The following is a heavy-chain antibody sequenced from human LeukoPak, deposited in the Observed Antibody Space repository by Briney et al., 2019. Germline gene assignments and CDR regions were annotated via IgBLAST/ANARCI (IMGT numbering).Heavy chain of an antibody. Sequence: GASVKVCCKAAGYTFTGYYMYWVRQAPGQGMEWVGWIDPNSGDTNYAQKFQGRVTTTSDTSSSTAYMELTGLRADHTAMYYCARDRSGDDDFWSGYYSNHFDPWGQGTLVTVSS. J-gene: IGHJ5*02. CDR3: ARDRSGDDDFWSGYYSNHFDP. D-gene: IGHD3-3*01. CDR2: IDPNSGDT. CDR1: GYTFTGYY. V-gene: IGHV1-2*02.